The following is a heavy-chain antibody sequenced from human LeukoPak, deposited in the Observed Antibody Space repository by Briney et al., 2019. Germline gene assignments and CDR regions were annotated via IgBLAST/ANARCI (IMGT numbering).Heavy chain of an antibody. CDR3: AKERWLQPGGYFDY. J-gene: IGHJ4*02. Sequence: GGSLRLSCAASGFTFSSYAMTWVRQAPGKGLEWVSILSGSGGSTYYADSVKGRFTISRDNSKNTLYLQMNSLRVEDTAIYYSAKERWLQPGGYFDYWGQGTLVTVSS. CDR2: LSGSGGST. D-gene: IGHD5-24*01. V-gene: IGHV3-23*01. CDR1: GFTFSSYA.